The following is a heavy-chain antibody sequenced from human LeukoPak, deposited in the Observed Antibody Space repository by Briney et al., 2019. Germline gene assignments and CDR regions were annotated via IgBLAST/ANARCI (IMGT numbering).Heavy chain of an antibody. CDR3: ARPLQPESSGRARDASDI. Sequence: SETLSLTCTVSGGSLSSSSYYWGWIRQPPGKGLEWMGSIYFSGTTYSNPSRKSRATISVDTSKNPFSLKLSSVTATDTPFYFWARPLQPESSGRARDASDIWGQGTMVTVSS. J-gene: IGHJ3*02. V-gene: IGHV4-39*01. D-gene: IGHD6-19*01. CDR2: IYFSGTT. CDR1: GGSLSSSSYY.